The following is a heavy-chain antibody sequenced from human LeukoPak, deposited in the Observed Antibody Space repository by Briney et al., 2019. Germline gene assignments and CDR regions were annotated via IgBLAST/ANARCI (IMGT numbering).Heavy chain of an antibody. CDR3: ARAQVRLRYFDWLSYGMDV. CDR1: GGSISSYY. V-gene: IGHV4-59*12. Sequence: PSETLSLTCTVSGGSISSYYWSWIRQPPGKGLEWIGYIYYSGSTNYNPSLKSRVTISVDTSKNQFSLKLSSVTAADTAVYYCARAQVRLRYFDWLSYGMDVWGRGTTVTVSS. CDR2: IYYSGST. J-gene: IGHJ6*02. D-gene: IGHD3-9*01.